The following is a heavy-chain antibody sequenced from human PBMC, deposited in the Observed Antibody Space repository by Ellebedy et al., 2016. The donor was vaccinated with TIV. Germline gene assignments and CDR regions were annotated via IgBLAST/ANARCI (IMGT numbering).Heavy chain of an antibody. D-gene: IGHD6-25*01. J-gene: IGHJ6*02. CDR2: IKTNTDGGAT. CDR3: ATYIVASPMDV. Sequence: GESLKISXAASGYTFYNYAMSWVRQAPGKGLEWVGRIKTNTDGGATDYAAPVKGRFTISRDDSKSMVYLQMSSLKTEDTAVYYCATYIVASPMDVWGRGSTVTVSS. CDR1: GYTFYNYA. V-gene: IGHV3-15*01.